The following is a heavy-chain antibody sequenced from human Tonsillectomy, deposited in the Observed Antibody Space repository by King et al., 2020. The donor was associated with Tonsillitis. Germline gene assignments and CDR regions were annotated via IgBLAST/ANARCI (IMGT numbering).Heavy chain of an antibody. J-gene: IGHJ6*03. CDR1: GFTFSYYA. V-gene: IGHV3-30-3*01. Sequence: VQLVESGGGVVQPGRSLRLSCAASGFTFSYYAMHWVRQAPGKGLEWVALISYDGSSKYYADSVKSRFTISRDTSKNTLFLQMNSLRPDDTAIYYCAREDTYYQYHMDVGGEGTAVTVS. CDR3: AREDTYYQYHMDV. CDR2: ISYDGSSK.